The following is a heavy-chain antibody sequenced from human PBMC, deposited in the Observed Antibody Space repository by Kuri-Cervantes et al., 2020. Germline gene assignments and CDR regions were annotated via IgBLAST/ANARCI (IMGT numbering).Heavy chain of an antibody. J-gene: IGHJ6*02. Sequence: GASLMISCKVSGYTLTELSMHWVRQAPGKGLEWMGGFDPEDGETIYAQKFQGRVTMTEDTSTDTAYMELSSLRSEDTAVYYCAKDWYGGNRYYYYGMDVWGQGTTVTVSS. CDR2: FDPEDGET. CDR1: GYTLTELS. V-gene: IGHV1-24*01. CDR3: AKDWYGGNRYYYYGMDV. D-gene: IGHD4-23*01.